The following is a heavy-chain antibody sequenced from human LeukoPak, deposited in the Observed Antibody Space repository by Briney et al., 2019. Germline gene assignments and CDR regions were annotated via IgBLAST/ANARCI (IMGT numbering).Heavy chain of an antibody. CDR1: GGSFSGYY. V-gene: IGHV4-34*01. Sequence: SETLSLTCAVYGGSFSGYYWSWIRQPPGKGLEWIGEINHSGSTNYNPSLKSRVTISVDTSKNQFSLKLSSVTAADTAVYYCARGLRFPKYYDILTGHYGLNYWGQGTLVTVSS. CDR2: INHSGST. CDR3: ARGLRFPKYYDILTGHYGLNY. J-gene: IGHJ4*02. D-gene: IGHD3-9*01.